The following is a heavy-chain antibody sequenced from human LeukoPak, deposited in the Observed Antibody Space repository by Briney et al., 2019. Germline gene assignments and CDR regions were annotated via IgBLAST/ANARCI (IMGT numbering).Heavy chain of an antibody. CDR2: IIPIFGTA. D-gene: IGHD3-22*01. CDR1: GGTFSSYA. V-gene: IGHV1-69*05. Sequence: ASVKVSCKASGGTFSSYAISWVRQAPGQGLEWMGGIIPIFGTANYAQKFQGRVTITTDESTSTAYMGLSSLRSEDTAVYYCAATRDSSGYYLFDYWGQGTLVTVSS. J-gene: IGHJ4*02. CDR3: AATRDSSGYYLFDY.